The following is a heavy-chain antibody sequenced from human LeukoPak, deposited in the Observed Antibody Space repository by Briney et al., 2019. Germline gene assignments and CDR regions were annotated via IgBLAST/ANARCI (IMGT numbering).Heavy chain of an antibody. CDR3: ARGPPPDFDY. Sequence: PSETLSLTCTVSGGSISSSSYYWGWIRQPPGKGLEWIGRIHPSGSTNYNPSLKSRLTLSVDTSKNQFSLKLSSVTAADTAVYYCARGPPPDFDYWGRGTLVTVSS. CDR1: GGSISSSSYY. CDR2: IHPSGST. V-gene: IGHV4-61*05. J-gene: IGHJ4*02.